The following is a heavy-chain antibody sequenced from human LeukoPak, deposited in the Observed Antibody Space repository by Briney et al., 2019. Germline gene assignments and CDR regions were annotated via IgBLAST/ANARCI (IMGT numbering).Heavy chain of an antibody. V-gene: IGHV1-69*04. D-gene: IGHD2-2*01. CDR1: GYTFTSYG. CDR3: ARDHGYCSSTSCYPSSSMDY. Sequence: ASVKVSCKASGYTFTSYGISWVRQAPGQGLEWMGRIIPILGIANYAQKFQGRVTITADKSTSTAYMELSSLRSEDTAVYYCARDHGYCSSTSCYPSSSMDYWGQGTLVAVSS. J-gene: IGHJ4*02. CDR2: IIPILGIA.